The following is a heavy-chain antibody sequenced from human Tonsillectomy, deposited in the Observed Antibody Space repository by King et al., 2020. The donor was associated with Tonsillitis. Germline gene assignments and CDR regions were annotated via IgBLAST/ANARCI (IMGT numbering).Heavy chain of an antibody. CDR2: ISSDSSST. D-gene: IGHD3-22*01. J-gene: IGHJ3*02. CDR1: GFTFSSYS. V-gene: IGHV3-48*01. Sequence: VQLVESGGGLVQTGGSLRLSCAASGFTFSSYSMNWVRQAPGKGLEWVSYISSDSSSTYYADSVKGRFTISRDNAKNSLYLQMNSLRAEDTAVYYCARDRTVLDYYDSSGYYGGAFDIWGQGTMVTVSS. CDR3: ARDRTVLDYYDSSGYYGGAFDI.